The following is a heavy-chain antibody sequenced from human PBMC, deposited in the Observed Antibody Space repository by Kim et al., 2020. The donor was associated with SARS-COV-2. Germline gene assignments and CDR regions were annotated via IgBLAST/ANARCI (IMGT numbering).Heavy chain of an antibody. CDR3: ASDDRTGWYYFDY. J-gene: IGHJ4*02. Sequence: ASVKVSCKASGYTFTGYYMHWVRQAPGQGLEWMGRINPNSGDPNYAQQLQGSVTMTRDTSISTAYMELSSLRSDDTAVYYCASDDRTGWYYFDYWGQGTL. CDR1: GYTFTGYY. CDR2: INPNSGDP. D-gene: IGHD6-19*01. V-gene: IGHV1-2*06.